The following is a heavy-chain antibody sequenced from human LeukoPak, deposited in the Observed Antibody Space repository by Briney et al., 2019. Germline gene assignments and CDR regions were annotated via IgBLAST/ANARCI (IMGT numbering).Heavy chain of an antibody. D-gene: IGHD6-19*01. CDR1: GYTFTSYA. CDR3: ARGVKIAVAARYYFDY. J-gene: IGHJ4*02. Sequence: ASVKVSCKASGYTFTSYAMNWVRPAPGQGLEWMGWINTNTGNPTYAQGFTGRFVFSLDTSVSTAYLQISSLKAEDTAVYYCARGVKIAVAARYYFDYWGQGTLVTVSS. V-gene: IGHV7-4-1*02. CDR2: INTNTGNP.